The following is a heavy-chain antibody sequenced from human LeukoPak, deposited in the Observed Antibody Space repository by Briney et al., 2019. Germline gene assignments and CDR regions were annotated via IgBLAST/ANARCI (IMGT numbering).Heavy chain of an antibody. D-gene: IGHD3-3*01. V-gene: IGHV3-73*01. CDR3: TSPAHDFDFWSGYYSV. Sequence: GGSLRLSCTVSGFIFSDSAIHWIRQAAGKGLEWVGRIRSKANSDETAYAASVKGRFTISRDDSKDTAYLQMHSLKPEDTAVYHCTSPAHDFDFWSGYYSVWGRGAQVTVSS. J-gene: IGHJ4*01. CDR1: GFIFSDSA. CDR2: IRSKANSDET.